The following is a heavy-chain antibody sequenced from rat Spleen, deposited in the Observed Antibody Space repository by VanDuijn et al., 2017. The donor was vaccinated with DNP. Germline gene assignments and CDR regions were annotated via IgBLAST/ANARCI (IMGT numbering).Heavy chain of an antibody. D-gene: IGHD1-6*01. J-gene: IGHJ4*01. CDR2: ITSSGDNT. CDR1: GFTFNIYW. Sequence: EVQLVESRGDLVQPGRSLKLSCVASGFTFNIYWMTWIRQVPGKGLEWVASITSSGDNTYYPDSVKGRFTISRDNAKNTLYLQMNSLRSEETATYYCATSEAYTTDAWGQGTSVTVSS. CDR3: ATSEAYTTDA. V-gene: IGHV5-31*01.